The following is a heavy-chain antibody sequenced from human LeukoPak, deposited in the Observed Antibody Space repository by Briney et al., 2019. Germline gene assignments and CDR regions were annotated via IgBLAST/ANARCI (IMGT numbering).Heavy chain of an antibody. CDR2: ISGSGGST. D-gene: IGHD6-13*01. CDR1: GFTFSSYA. Sequence: GGSLRLSCAVSGFTFSSYAMSWVRQAQGKGLEWVSAISGSGGSTYYADSVKGRFTISRDNSKNTLYLQMNSLRAEDTAVYYCAKGTGSFLDYYYYYMDVWGKGTTVTVSS. J-gene: IGHJ6*03. CDR3: AKGTGSFLDYYYYYMDV. V-gene: IGHV3-23*01.